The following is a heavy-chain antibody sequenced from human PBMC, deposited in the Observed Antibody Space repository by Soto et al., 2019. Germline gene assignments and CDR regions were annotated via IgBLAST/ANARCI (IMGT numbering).Heavy chain of an antibody. Sequence: SVNVSFKASGGSFSSYSIIGLLQAPGQGLEWMGGIIPIFGTANYAQKFHRRVTITADKSTSTAYMELSSLRSEDTAVYYCARPFGGGALEYWGQGTLVIVSS. CDR3: ARPFGGGALEY. J-gene: IGHJ4*02. D-gene: IGHD3-16*01. CDR2: IIPIFGTA. V-gene: IGHV1-69*06. CDR1: GGSFSSYS.